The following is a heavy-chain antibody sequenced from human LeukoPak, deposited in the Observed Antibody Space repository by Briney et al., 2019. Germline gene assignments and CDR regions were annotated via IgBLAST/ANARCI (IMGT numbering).Heavy chain of an antibody. CDR3: ARELDTAMADYFDY. Sequence: ASVKVSCKASGYTFTGYYMHWVRQAPGQGLGWMGWINPNSGGTNYAQKFQGRVTMTRDTSISTAYMELSRLRSDDTAVYYCARELDTAMADYFDYWGQGTLVTVSS. CDR2: INPNSGGT. CDR1: GYTFTGYY. V-gene: IGHV1-2*02. J-gene: IGHJ4*02. D-gene: IGHD5-18*01.